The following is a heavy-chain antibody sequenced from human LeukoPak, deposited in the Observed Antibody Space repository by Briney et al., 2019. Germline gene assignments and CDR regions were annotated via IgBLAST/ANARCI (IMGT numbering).Heavy chain of an antibody. CDR2: IRYDGSNK. J-gene: IGHJ4*02. CDR3: ARISIVGASFDY. V-gene: IGHV3-30*02. D-gene: IGHD1-26*01. CDR1: GFTFSSYG. Sequence: GGSLRLPCAASGFTFSSYGMHWVRQAPGKGLEWVAFIRYDGSNKYYADSVKGRFTISRDNSKNTLYLQMSSLRAEDTAVYYCARISIVGASFDYWGQGTLVTVSS.